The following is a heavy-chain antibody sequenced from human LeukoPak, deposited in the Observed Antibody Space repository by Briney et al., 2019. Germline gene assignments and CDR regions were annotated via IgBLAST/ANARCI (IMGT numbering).Heavy chain of an antibody. D-gene: IGHD3-3*01. J-gene: IGHJ4*02. CDR3: ASPRTHYDFWSGYYGFDY. CDR2: VGHSGSA. Sequence: KTSETLSLTCAVSGGSFSAFFWRWIRQPPGKGLEWIGDVGHSGSADYNPSLKSRVTVSADPSKTQFSLKLTSVTAADTAVYYCASPRTHYDFWSGYYGFDYWGQGTLVTVSS. V-gene: IGHV4-34*01. CDR1: GGSFSAFF.